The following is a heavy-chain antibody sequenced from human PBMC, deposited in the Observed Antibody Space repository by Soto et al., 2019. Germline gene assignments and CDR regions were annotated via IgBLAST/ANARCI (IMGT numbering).Heavy chain of an antibody. CDR1: GFTFSSYG. J-gene: IGHJ4*02. V-gene: IGHV3-30*18. D-gene: IGHD6-19*01. Sequence: GGSLRLSCAASGFTFSSYGMHWVRQAPGKGLEWVAVISYDGSNKYYADSVKGRFTISRDNSKNTLYLQMNSLRAEDTAVYYYAKDRNEGIAVAKDYWGQGTLVTVSS. CDR2: ISYDGSNK. CDR3: AKDRNEGIAVAKDY.